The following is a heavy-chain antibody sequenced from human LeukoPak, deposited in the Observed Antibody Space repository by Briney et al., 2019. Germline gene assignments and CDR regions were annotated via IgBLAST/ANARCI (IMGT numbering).Heavy chain of an antibody. V-gene: IGHV3-48*03. D-gene: IGHD4-17*01. J-gene: IGHJ6*04. CDR2: ISSSGSTI. CDR1: GFTFSSYE. CDR3: ARAYGGYPYYYYYYGMDV. Sequence: GGSLRLSCAASGFTFSSYEMNWVRQAPGKGLEWVSYISSSGSTIYYADSVKGRFTISRDNAKNSLYLQMNILRAEDTAVYYCARAYGGYPYYYYYYGMDVWGKGTTATVSS.